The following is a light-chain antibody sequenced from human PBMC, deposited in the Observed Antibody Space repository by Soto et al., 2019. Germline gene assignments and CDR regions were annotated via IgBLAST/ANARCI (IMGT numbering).Light chain of an antibody. J-gene: IGKJ2*01. Sequence: DIQMTQSPSSLSASVGDRATITCRASQSISSYLNWYQQKPGKAPKLLIYAASSLQSGVPSRFSGSGSGTDFTLTISSLQPEDFATYYCQQSYTTPYTFCQGTKVDI. CDR2: AAS. CDR1: QSISSY. V-gene: IGKV1-39*01. CDR3: QQSYTTPYT.